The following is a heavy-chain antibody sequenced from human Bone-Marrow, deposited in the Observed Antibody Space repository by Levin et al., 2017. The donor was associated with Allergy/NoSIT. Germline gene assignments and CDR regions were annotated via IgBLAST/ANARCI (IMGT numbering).Heavy chain of an antibody. CDR3: AKKLGLTVTGDSGMDA. CDR1: GFSFSSYA. CDR2: VSGNSGLT. V-gene: IGHV3-23*01. D-gene: IGHD2-21*02. J-gene: IGHJ6*02. Sequence: PGGSLRLSCAASGFSFSSYAMNWVRQAPGKGLEGVAIVSGNSGLTYYGESVKGRFTIYRDNANNIVYLQMNSLRAGGTAVYYCAKKLGLTVTGDSGMDAWGQGTTVTVSS.